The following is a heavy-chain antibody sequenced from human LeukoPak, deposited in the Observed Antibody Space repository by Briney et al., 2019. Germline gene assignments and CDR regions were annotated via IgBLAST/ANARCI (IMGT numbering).Heavy chain of an antibody. V-gene: IGHV3-9*01. D-gene: IGHD2-15*01. Sequence: GRSLRLSCAASGFTFDDYAMHWVRQAPGKGLEWVSGISWNSGSIGYADSVKGRFTISRDNAKNSLYLQMNSLRAEDTALYYCAKGYCGGCTCYSGFLWGQGTLVTVSS. CDR1: GFTFDDYA. CDR2: ISWNSGSI. J-gene: IGHJ4*02. CDR3: AKGYCGGCTCYSGFL.